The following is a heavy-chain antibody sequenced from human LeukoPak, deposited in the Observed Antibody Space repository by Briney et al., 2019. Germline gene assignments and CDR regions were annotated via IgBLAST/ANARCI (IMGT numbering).Heavy chain of an antibody. D-gene: IGHD4-17*01. CDR2: INHSGST. J-gene: IGHJ6*03. V-gene: IGHV4-34*01. CDR3: ARGTGPLVYYYYYMDV. Sequence: PSETLSLTCAVYGGSLGGYSWSWIRQPPGKGLEWIGEINHSGSTNYNPSLKSRVTISVDTSKNQFSLKLSSVTAADTAVYYCARGTGPLVYYYYYMDVWGKGTTVTVSS. CDR1: GGSLGGYS.